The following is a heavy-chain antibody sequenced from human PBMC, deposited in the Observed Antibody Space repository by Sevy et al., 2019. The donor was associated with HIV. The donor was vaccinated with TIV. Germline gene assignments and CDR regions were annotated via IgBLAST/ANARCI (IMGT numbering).Heavy chain of an antibody. J-gene: IGHJ4*02. CDR2: ISSSSYI. CDR3: VRDGGCSSTSCLLYFDY. CDR1: GFTFSSYD. D-gene: IGHD2-2*01. V-gene: IGHV3-21*01. Sequence: GGSLRLSCTASGFTFSSYDMNWVRQAPGKGLEWVSSISSSSYIYYTDSVKGRFTISRDNAKNSLYLQMNSLRAEDTAVYYCVRDGGCSSTSCLLYFDYWGQGTLVTVSS.